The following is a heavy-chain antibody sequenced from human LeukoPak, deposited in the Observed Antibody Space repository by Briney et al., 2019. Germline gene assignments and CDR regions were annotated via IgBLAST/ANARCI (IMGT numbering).Heavy chain of an antibody. CDR2: IYYSGST. CDR3: AREGVVVPAAMNGFDP. Sequence: PSQTLSLTCTVSGGSISSSDYYWSWIRQPPGKGLEWIGYIYYSGSTYYNPSLKSRVTISVDTSKNQFSLKLSSVTAADTAVYYCAREGVVVPAAMNGFDPWGQGTLVTVSS. CDR1: GGSISSSDYY. D-gene: IGHD2-2*01. J-gene: IGHJ5*02. V-gene: IGHV4-30-4*01.